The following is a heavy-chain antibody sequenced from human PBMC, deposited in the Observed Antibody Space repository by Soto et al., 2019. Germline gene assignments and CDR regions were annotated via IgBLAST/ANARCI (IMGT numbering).Heavy chain of an antibody. CDR1: GYTFTNYD. V-gene: IGHV1-18*01. J-gene: IGHJ4*02. CDR2: ISVYHGNA. CDR3: TTIPSILDY. Sequence: QAQLVQSGAEVKKPGASVKVSCKASGYTFTNYDISWVRQAPGQGLEWMGWISVYHGNANYAHKFQGRVTMTTDISTSTAYMELWSLRSDDAAVYYCTTIPSILDYWGQGTLVTVSS. D-gene: IGHD2-21*01.